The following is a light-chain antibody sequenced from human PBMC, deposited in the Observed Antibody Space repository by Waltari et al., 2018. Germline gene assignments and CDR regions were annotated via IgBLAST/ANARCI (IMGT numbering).Light chain of an antibody. CDR3: QQYDNRPPFT. J-gene: IGKJ3*01. Sequence: DIQMSQSPSSLSASVRVRVTITSQASQDISNYLNWYQQKPGKAPKLLIYDASNLETGVPSRFSGSGSGTDFTFTISSLQPEDIATYYCQQYDNRPPFTFGPGTKVDIK. CDR1: QDISNY. CDR2: DAS. V-gene: IGKV1-33*01.